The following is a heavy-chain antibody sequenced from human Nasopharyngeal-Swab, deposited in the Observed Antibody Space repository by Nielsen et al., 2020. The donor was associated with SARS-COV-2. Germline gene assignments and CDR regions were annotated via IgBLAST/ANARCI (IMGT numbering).Heavy chain of an antibody. D-gene: IGHD3-22*01. CDR3: TKAKSLYYYDSSGYRPWYCDY. CDR1: GFTFDDYA. Sequence: SLKISCAASGFTFDDYAMHWVRQAPGKGLEWISGINWNGGRIGYADSVKGRFTISRDNAKKSLYLQMNSLRPEDTALYYCTKAKSLYYYDSSGYRPWYCDYWGQGTLVTVSS. J-gene: IGHJ4*02. V-gene: IGHV3-9*01. CDR2: INWNGGRI.